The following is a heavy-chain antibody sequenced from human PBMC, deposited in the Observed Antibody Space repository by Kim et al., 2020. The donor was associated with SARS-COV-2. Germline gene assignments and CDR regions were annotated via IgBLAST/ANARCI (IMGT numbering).Heavy chain of an antibody. Sequence: GGSLRLSCAVSGFTLSSYSMNWVRQAPGKGLEWVSYISSSSSSIYYADSVKGRFTISKDNAKNSLYLQMNSLRAEDTAVYYCASLMDDREDYYYYGMDVWGQGTTVTVSS. CDR1: GFTLSSYS. CDR2: ISSSSSSI. V-gene: IGHV3-48*04. D-gene: IGHD2-8*01. J-gene: IGHJ6*02. CDR3: ASLMDDREDYYYYGMDV.